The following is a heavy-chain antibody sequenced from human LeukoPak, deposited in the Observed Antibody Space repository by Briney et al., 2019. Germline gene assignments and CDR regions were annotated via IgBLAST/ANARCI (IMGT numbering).Heavy chain of an antibody. Sequence: PGTSLRLSCAASGFSFSHFAMHWVRQAPGKGLEGVAVTSFDESEKKYADSVKGRFTISREKSKNTLYLQMTTLRPKATAVYSCPKGRGNCGAVPSPPISTWSAPWGQGPLVTVSS. J-gene: IGHJ5*02. CDR2: TSFDESEK. D-gene: IGHD2-21*01. V-gene: IGHV3-30*18. CDR1: GFSFSHFA. CDR3: PKGRGNCGAVPSPPISTWSAP.